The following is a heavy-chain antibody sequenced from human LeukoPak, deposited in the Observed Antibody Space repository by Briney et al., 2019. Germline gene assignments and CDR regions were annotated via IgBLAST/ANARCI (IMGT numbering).Heavy chain of an antibody. D-gene: IGHD3-22*01. V-gene: IGHV1-18*01. CDR3: ASSPARNYYDSTGYSDY. J-gene: IGHJ4*02. Sequence: ASVKVSCKASGYTFTSYSITWVRQAPGQGLEWMGWIRAYNGNTNYAQKLQGRVTMTTDTSTSTAYMELRSLTSDDTAVYYCASSPARNYYDSTGYSDYWGQGTLVTVSS. CDR2: IRAYNGNT. CDR1: GYTFTSYS.